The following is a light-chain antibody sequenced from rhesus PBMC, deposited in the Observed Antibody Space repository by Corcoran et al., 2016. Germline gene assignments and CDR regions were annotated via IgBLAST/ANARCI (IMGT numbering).Light chain of an antibody. Sequence: DIQMTQSPSSLSASVGDTVTITCRASQGISNYLAWYQQKPGKAPKPLIYYASHLESGVPSRFSGSGSGTDFTLPISSLQPEDFAIYYCQQPNSYPPWTFGQGTKVEIK. CDR1: QGISNY. V-gene: IGKV1S14*01. CDR2: YAS. CDR3: QQPNSYPPWT. J-gene: IGKJ1*01.